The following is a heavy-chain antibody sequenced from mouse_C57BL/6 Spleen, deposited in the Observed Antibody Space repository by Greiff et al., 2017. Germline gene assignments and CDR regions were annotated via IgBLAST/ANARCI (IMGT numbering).Heavy chain of an antibody. D-gene: IGHD1-1*02. CDR3: ARNGGAMDY. CDR2: IWSGGST. Sequence: VQLQQSGPGLVKPSQSLSITCTVSGFSLTSYGVHWVRQSPGTGLEWLGVIWSGGSTDYNAAFISRLSISKDNSKSQVFFKMTSLQADDTAIYYCARNGGAMDYWGQGTSVTVSS. J-gene: IGHJ4*01. V-gene: IGHV2-2*01. CDR1: GFSLTSYG.